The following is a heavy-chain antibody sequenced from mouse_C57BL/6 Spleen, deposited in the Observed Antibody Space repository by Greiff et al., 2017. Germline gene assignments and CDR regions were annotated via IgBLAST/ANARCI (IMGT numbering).Heavy chain of an antibody. Sequence: DVHLVESGEGLVKPGGSLKLSCAASGFTFSSYAMSWVRQNPEKRLEWVAYISSGGDYIYYADTVKGRFTISRDNARNTLYLQMSSLNSEDTAMYYCTREGGKGSLYFDVWGTGTTVTVSS. CDR1: GFTFSSYA. V-gene: IGHV5-9-1*02. J-gene: IGHJ1*03. CDR3: TREGGKGSLYFDV. CDR2: ISSGGDYI.